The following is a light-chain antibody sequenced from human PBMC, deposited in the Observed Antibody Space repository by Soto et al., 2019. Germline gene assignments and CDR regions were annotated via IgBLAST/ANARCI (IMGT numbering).Light chain of an antibody. Sequence: QSVLTQPPSVSGAPGQRVTISCTGSSSNIGAGYDVHWYQQLPGTAPKLLIYGNSNRPSGVPDRFSGSKSGTSASLAITGLQAEDEGDYYCSSYTSSSTVVFGGGTQLTVL. CDR1: SSNIGAGYD. J-gene: IGLJ2*01. V-gene: IGLV1-40*01. CDR3: SSYTSSSTVV. CDR2: GNS.